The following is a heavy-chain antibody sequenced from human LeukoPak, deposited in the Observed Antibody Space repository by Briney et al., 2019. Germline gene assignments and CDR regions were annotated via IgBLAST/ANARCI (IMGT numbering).Heavy chain of an antibody. J-gene: IGHJ3*01. D-gene: IGHD3-10*01. CDR3: ARRGYYGSGVYDT. CDR1: GGSLNSYY. Sequence: SETLFLTCTVSGGSLNSYYWGWIRQPPGKGLEWIGNVYHSGSAIYNPSLVSRVTISLDRTKNLSSLNLRSVTAADTTVYYCARRGYYGSGVYDTWGQGTMF. V-gene: IGHV4-59*08. CDR2: VYHSGSA.